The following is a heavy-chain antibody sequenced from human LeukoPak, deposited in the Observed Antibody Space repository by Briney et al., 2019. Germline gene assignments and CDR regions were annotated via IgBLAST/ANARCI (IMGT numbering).Heavy chain of an antibody. CDR1: GYTFTSYA. V-gene: IGHV1-3*03. J-gene: IGHJ5*02. Sequence: GASVKVSCKASGYTFTSYAMHWVRQAPGQRLEWMGWINAGNGNTKYSQGFQGRVTITRDTSASAAYMELSSLRSEDMAVYYCARDGGDSPDPWGQGTLVTVSS. CDR2: INAGNGNT. CDR3: ARDGGDSPDP. D-gene: IGHD2-21*02.